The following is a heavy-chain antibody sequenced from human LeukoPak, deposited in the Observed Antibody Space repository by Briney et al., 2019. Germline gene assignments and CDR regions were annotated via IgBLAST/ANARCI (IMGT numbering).Heavy chain of an antibody. CDR1: GYTFTNFD. CDR3: ARGGDSSSWYEGDAFDI. CDR2: MNPVSGNA. Sequence: ASVKVSCKASGYTFTNFDINWVRQAPGQGLEWMGWMNPVSGNAGSAQKFQGRVTITRNTSISTAYMELSSLRSEDTAVYYCARGGDSSSWYEGDAFDIWGQGTMVTVSS. J-gene: IGHJ3*02. D-gene: IGHD6-13*01. V-gene: IGHV1-8*01.